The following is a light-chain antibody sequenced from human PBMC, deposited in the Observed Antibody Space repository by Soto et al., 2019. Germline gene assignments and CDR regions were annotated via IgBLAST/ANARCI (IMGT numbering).Light chain of an antibody. J-gene: IGKJ1*01. CDR2: DVS. V-gene: IGKV3-20*01. CDR3: HPYGRSPRGT. CDR1: QSVGGK. Sequence: IVLTKSPATLYVSTGETATLYCRAGQSVGGKLAWYQQKRGQSPRLLIYDVSARATGIPSRFSGSGSGTDFTLTISRLEPEDFAMYYCHPYGRSPRGTFGQGTK.